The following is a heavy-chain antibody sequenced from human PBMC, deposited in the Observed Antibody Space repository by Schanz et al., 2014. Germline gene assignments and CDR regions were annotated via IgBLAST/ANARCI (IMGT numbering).Heavy chain of an antibody. CDR2: SEFSGGTA. J-gene: IGHJ3*01. V-gene: IGHV3-23*04. Sequence: AQLVESGGGVVQPGGSLRLSCAASGFNFKAYAMSWVRQAPGKGLEWVSGSEFSGGTAYYADSVKGRFTISRDNSKNILTMQMSSLRAEDTDLYYCSKGLHPVRTLADVFDVWGQGTMVTVSP. D-gene: IGHD2-21*01. CDR3: SKGLHPVRTLADVFDV. CDR1: GFNFKAYA.